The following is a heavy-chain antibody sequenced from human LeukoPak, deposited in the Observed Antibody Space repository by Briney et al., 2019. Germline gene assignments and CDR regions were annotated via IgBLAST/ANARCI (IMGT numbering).Heavy chain of an antibody. Sequence: GRSLRLSCAASGLTFDDYAMHWVRQAPGKGLEWVSSISWNSGSIGYPDSVKGRFTISRDNAKNSLYLQMNSLRVEDTALYYCAKGDDSSGYSSPTDWGQGTLVTVSS. V-gene: IGHV3-9*01. CDR3: AKGDDSSGYSSPTD. CDR2: ISWNSGSI. CDR1: GLTFDDYA. D-gene: IGHD3-22*01. J-gene: IGHJ4*02.